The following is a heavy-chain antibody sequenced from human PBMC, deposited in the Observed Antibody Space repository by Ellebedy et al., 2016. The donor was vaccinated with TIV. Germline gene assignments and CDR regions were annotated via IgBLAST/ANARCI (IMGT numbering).Heavy chain of an antibody. V-gene: IGHV3-48*02. CDR1: GFSFSDYN. Sequence: GGSLRLXXAASGFSFSDYNMNWVRQAPGKGLEWVSYISSSSSTIYYADSVKGRFTISRDNAKNSLYLRMNSLRDEDTAVYYCARGRATVVTDFDYWGQGTLVTVSS. CDR2: ISSSSSTI. J-gene: IGHJ4*02. CDR3: ARGRATVVTDFDY. D-gene: IGHD4-23*01.